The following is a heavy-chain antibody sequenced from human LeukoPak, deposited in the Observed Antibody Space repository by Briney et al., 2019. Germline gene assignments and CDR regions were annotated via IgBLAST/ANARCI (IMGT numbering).Heavy chain of an antibody. CDR3: AREGRHCGGDCYSFDS. V-gene: IGHV1-2*02. J-gene: IGHJ4*02. CDR1: AYTFTDSY. D-gene: IGHD2-21*02. Sequence: GASVKVSCKASAYTFTDSYMHWVRQAPGQGPEYLAWINLKSGDTKYAQKFQGRVSMTRDTSIYTAYMDLRSLTSDDTAVYYCAREGRHCGGDCYSFDSWGQGTLVTVSS. CDR2: INLKSGDT.